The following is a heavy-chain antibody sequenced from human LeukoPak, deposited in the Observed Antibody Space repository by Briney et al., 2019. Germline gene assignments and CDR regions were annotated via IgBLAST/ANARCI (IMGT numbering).Heavy chain of an antibody. V-gene: IGHV4-30-2*01. J-gene: IGHJ4*02. CDR1: GGSISSGGYY. Sequence: PSQTLSLTCTVSGGSISSGGYYWSWIRQPPGKGLEWIGYIYHSGSTYYNPSLKSRVTISVDRSKNQFSLKLSSVTAADTAVYYCARLWFGELSPFDYWGQGTLVTVSS. CDR3: ARLWFGELSPFDY. D-gene: IGHD3-10*01. CDR2: IYHSGST.